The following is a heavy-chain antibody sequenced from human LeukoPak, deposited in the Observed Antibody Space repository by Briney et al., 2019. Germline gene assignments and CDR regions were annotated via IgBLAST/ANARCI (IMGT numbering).Heavy chain of an antibody. J-gene: IGHJ4*02. Sequence: PGRSLRLSCAASGFTFSSYGMHWVRQAPGEGLEWVAVIWYDGSNKYYADSVKGRFTISRDNSKNTLYLQMNSLRAEDTAVYYCARANPPKQLWLLDYWGQGTLVTVSS. CDR1: GFTFSSYG. CDR3: ARANPPKQLWLLDY. D-gene: IGHD5-18*01. CDR2: IWYDGSNK. V-gene: IGHV3-33*01.